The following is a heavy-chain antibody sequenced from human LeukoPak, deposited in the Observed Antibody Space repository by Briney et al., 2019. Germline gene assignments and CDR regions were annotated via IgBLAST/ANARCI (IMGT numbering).Heavy chain of an antibody. CDR2: VINTGGTA. V-gene: IGHV3-21*01. J-gene: IGHJ6*02. Sequence: GGSLRLSCAASGSTFSNYAMTWVRQAPGKGLEWVSTVINTGGTAYYADSVKGRFTISRDNAKNSLYLQMNSLRAEDTAVYYCARDLQPHVDYYGMDVWGQGTTVTVSS. CDR1: GSTFSNYA. CDR3: ARDLQPHVDYYGMDV. D-gene: IGHD6-13*01.